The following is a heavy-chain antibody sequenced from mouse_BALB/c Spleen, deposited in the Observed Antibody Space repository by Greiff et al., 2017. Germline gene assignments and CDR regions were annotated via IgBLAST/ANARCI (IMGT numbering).Heavy chain of an antibody. CDR1: GYTFTSYW. J-gene: IGHJ2*01. CDR2: INPSTGYT. Sequence: QVQLQQSGAELAKPGASVKMSCKASGYTFTSYWMHWVKQRPGQGLEWIGYINPSTGYTEYNQKFKDKATLTADKSSSTAYMQLSSLTSEDSAVYYCASSHDYDGFDYWGQGTTLTVSS. D-gene: IGHD2-4*01. V-gene: IGHV1-7*01. CDR3: ASSHDYDGFDY.